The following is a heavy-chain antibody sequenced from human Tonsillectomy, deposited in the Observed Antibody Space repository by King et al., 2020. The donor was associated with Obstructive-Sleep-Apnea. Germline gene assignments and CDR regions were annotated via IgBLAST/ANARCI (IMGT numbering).Heavy chain of an antibody. V-gene: IGHV3-23*04. D-gene: IGHD5-12*01. CDR2: ISGSGGST. Sequence: VQLVESGGGLVQPGGSLRLSCAASGFTFSSYAMSWVRQAPGKGLEWVSAISGSGGSTYHADSVKGRLTISRDNSKNTLCLQMNSLRAEDTAVYYCAKASGYSGYDLGDYWGQGTLVTVSS. CDR3: AKASGYSGYDLGDY. CDR1: GFTFSSYA. J-gene: IGHJ4*02.